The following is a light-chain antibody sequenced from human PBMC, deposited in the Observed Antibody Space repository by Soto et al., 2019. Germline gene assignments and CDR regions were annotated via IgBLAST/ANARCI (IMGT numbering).Light chain of an antibody. CDR3: QQYINYFRT. J-gene: IGKJ1*01. CDR1: QSIGVW. CDR2: KTS. V-gene: IGKV1-5*03. Sequence: DSEMTQAPSTPSASVGDRVTITCRASQSIGVWLAWYQQKPGTAPKLLIYKTSTLDSGVPLRFSGSGSGTEFTLTISSLQPDDFATYYCQQYINYFRTFGQGTKVDIK.